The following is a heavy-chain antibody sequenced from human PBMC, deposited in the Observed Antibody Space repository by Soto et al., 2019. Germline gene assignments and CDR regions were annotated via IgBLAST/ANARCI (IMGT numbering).Heavy chain of an antibody. CDR3: AKEATPVDAFDI. CDR2: IDPSDSYT. Sequence: GESLKISGKGSGYSFTIYWISWVLQMPGKGLEWMGRIDPSDSYTNYSPSFQGHVTISADKSISTAYLQWSSLKASDTAMYYCAKEATPVDAFDIWGQGTMVTVSS. J-gene: IGHJ3*02. V-gene: IGHV5-10-1*01. CDR1: GYSFTIYW.